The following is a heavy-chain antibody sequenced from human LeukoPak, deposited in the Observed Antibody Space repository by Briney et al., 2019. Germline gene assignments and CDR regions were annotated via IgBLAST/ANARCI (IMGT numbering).Heavy chain of an antibody. CDR3: ARPYYGSGSYRDPFDY. CDR2: INWNGGST. D-gene: IGHD3-10*01. V-gene: IGHV3-20*04. CDR1: GFAFSSQA. Sequence: PGGSLRLSCAASGFAFSSQAMGWVRQAPGKGLEWVSGINWNGGSTGYADSVKGRFTISRDNAKNSLYLQMNSLRAEDTALYYCARPYYGSGSYRDPFDYWGQGTLVTVSS. J-gene: IGHJ4*02.